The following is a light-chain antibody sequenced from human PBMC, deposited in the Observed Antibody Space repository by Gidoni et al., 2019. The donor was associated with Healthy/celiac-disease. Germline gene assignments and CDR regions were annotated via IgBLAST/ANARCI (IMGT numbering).Light chain of an antibody. V-gene: IGKV1-33*01. CDR1: QDISNY. J-gene: IGKJ5*01. Sequence: DLQMTQYPSSLSASVGDSVTITCPASQDISNYLNWYQQKPGKAPKLLIYDASNLETGVPSRFSGSGSGTDFTFTISSLQPEDIATYYCQQYDNLPITFGQGTRLEIK. CDR2: DAS. CDR3: QQYDNLPIT.